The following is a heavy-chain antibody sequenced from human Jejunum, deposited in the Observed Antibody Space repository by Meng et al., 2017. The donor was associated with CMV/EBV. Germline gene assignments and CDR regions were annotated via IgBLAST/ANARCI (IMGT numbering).Heavy chain of an antibody. CDR3: AKRLPLVRRVGGSGSSGYYYYGMDV. J-gene: IGHJ6*02. Sequence: RRAPGKGLEWVTFIQYNGGEKYYADTVKGRFAISRDNSKNALFLQMNNLGPEDTAVYYCAKRLPLVRRVGGSGSSGYYYYGMDVWGQGTTVTVSS. V-gene: IGHV3-30*02. CDR2: IQYNGGEK. D-gene: IGHD3-10*01.